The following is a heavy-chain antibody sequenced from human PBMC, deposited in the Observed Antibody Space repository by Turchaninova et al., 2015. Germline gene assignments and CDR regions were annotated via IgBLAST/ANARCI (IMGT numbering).Heavy chain of an antibody. V-gene: IGHV4-34*01. CDR3: ARGGSGGYGWYAP. J-gene: IGHJ5*02. CDR2: TNMRGST. D-gene: IGHD1-26*01. Sequence: QVQLQRWGAGLSRPSETLSLTCGVYGGSFSGFSLIWIRQPPGKGLEWIGETNMRGSTKYNPSLKSRVTISVDTSKNQFSLQLSSVTAADTAEYYCARGGSGGYGWYAPWGQGTLVTVSS. CDR1: GGSFSGFS.